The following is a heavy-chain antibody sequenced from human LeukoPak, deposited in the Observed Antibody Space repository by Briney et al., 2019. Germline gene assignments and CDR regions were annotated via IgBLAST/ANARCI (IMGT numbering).Heavy chain of an antibody. V-gene: IGHV3-20*04. CDR3: ARGYSYGYIVYYYYYMDV. CDR1: GFTFDDYG. J-gene: IGHJ6*03. CDR2: INWNGGST. D-gene: IGHD5-18*01. Sequence: SGGSLRLSCAASGFTFDDYGMSWVRQAPGKGLEWVSGINWNGGSTGYADSVKGRFTISRDNAKNSLYLQMNSLRAEDTALYCCARGYSYGYIVYYYYYMDVWGKGTTVTVSS.